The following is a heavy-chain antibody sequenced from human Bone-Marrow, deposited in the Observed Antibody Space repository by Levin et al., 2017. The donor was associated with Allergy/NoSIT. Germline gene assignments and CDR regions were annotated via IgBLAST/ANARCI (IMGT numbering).Heavy chain of an antibody. V-gene: IGHV3-74*01. J-gene: IGHJ3*02. Sequence: PGGSLRLSCAASGFTFSSYWMHWVRQAPGKGLVWVSRINSDGSSTSYADSVKGRFTISRDNAKNTLYLQMNSLRAEDTAVYYCAIIPGLRWFGEFRRFDAVDIWGQGTMVTVSS. CDR2: INSDGSST. CDR3: AIIPGLRWFGEFRRFDAVDI. CDR1: GFTFSSYW. D-gene: IGHD3-10*01.